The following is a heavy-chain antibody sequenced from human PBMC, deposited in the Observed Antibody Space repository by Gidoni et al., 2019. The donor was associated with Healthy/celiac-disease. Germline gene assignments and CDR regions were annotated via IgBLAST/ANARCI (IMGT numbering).Heavy chain of an antibody. CDR2: ISSSSSYI. CDR3: ARDRSSGWSDDAFDI. J-gene: IGHJ3*02. Sequence: EVQLVEAGGGLVKHGGSLKLSCAASGFTCSSYSMNWVRQAPGKGLEWVSFISSSSSYIYYADDVKDRFTISRDNAKNSLYVQMNSLGAEDTAVYYCARDRSSGWSDDAFDIWGQGTMVTVSS. CDR1: GFTCSSYS. D-gene: IGHD6-19*01. V-gene: IGHV3-21*01.